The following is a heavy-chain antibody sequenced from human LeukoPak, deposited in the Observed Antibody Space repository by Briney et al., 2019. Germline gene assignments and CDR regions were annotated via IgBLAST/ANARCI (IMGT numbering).Heavy chain of an antibody. Sequence: SVKVSCKASGGTFSSYAISWVRQAPGQGLEWMGGIIPIFGTANYAQKFQGRVTITADESTSTAYMELSSLRSEDTAVYYCARDREIVGAPYYMDVWGKGTTVTVSS. CDR1: GGTFSSYA. D-gene: IGHD1-26*01. CDR3: ARDREIVGAPYYMDV. V-gene: IGHV1-69*13. J-gene: IGHJ6*03. CDR2: IIPIFGTA.